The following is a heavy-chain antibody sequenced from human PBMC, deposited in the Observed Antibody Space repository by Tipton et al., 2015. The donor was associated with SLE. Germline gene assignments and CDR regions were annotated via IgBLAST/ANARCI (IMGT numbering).Heavy chain of an antibody. CDR1: GGSIGSYN. Sequence: TLSLTCTVSGGSIGSYNWIWIRQPAGKGLEWLGHIYTSGSTNYNPPLKSRVTIPVDASKNQFSLKLTSLTAADTAVYYCARHYFYGSGHYSPSNWFGPWGQGTLVTVSS. D-gene: IGHD3-10*01. V-gene: IGHV4-4*07. CDR2: IYTSGST. CDR3: ARHYFYGSGHYSPSNWFGP. J-gene: IGHJ5*02.